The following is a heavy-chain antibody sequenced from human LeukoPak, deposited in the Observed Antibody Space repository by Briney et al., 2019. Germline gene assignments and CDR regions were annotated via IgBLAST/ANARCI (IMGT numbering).Heavy chain of an antibody. D-gene: IGHD2-2*01. CDR3: ARSGCSSTSCSRSDAFDI. J-gene: IGHJ3*02. V-gene: IGHV4-4*07. CDR1: GGSISSCY. CDR2: LYTSGST. Sequence: SETLSLTCTVSGGSISSCYWSWIRQPAAKGLEWIGRLYTSGSTNYNPSLKSRVTMSVDTSQNQFSVNLSTVPAADTAVYYCARSGCSSTSCSRSDAFDIWGQGTMVTVSS.